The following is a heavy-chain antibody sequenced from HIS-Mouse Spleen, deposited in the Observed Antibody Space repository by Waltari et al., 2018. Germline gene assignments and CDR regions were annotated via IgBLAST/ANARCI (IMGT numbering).Heavy chain of an antibody. V-gene: IGHV4-59*01. J-gene: IGHJ3*02. D-gene: IGHD3-10*01. CDR2: IYYSGST. CDR3: ARVGYYYGSGSYYDAFDI. Sequence: QVQLQESGPGLVKPSETLSLTCTVSGGSISSYYWSWIRQPPGKGLEWIGYIYYSGSTNYNPSLKSRVTISVDTSKNQFSLKLSSVTAADTAVYYCARVGYYYGSGSYYDAFDIWGQGTMVTVSS. CDR1: GGSISSYY.